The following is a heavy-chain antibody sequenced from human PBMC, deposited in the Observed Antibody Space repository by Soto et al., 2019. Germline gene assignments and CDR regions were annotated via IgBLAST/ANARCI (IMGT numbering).Heavy chain of an antibody. D-gene: IGHD3-3*01. Sequence: QVTLKESGPVLVKPTETLTLTCTVSGFSLSNARMGVSWIRQPPGKALEWLAHIFSNDEKSYSTSLKSRLTISKDTSKSQVVLTMTNMDPVDTATYYCARTENYDFWSGYYTPFYYFDYWGQGTLVTVSS. CDR3: ARTENYDFWSGYYTPFYYFDY. V-gene: IGHV2-26*01. CDR1: GFSLSNARMG. J-gene: IGHJ4*02. CDR2: IFSNDEK.